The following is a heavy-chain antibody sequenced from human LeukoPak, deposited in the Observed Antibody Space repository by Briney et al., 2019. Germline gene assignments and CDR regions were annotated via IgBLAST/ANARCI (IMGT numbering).Heavy chain of an antibody. Sequence: GASVKVSCKSSGYTFTGYYMHWVREAPGQGLEWMGWINPNSGGTNYAQKFQGRVTMTRDTSISTAYMELSRLRSDDTAVYYCARFRYRTRTSMDVWGQGTTVTVSS. V-gene: IGHV1-2*02. CDR3: ARFRYRTRTSMDV. J-gene: IGHJ6*02. CDR1: GYTFTGYY. CDR2: INPNSGGT. D-gene: IGHD1-1*01.